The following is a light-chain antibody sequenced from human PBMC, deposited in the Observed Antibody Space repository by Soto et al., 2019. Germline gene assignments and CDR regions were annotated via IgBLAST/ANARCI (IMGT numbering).Light chain of an antibody. CDR2: AAS. Sequence: DIQMTQSPSFVSASVGDRVTITCRARQDIRNSLAWYQQRPGEAPKALSYAASTLQSGVPTRFSGGVSGTDFALTISSLQPEDFATYLCQKARAFPWAFGQGTKVEMK. CDR1: QDIRNS. CDR3: QKARAFPWA. J-gene: IGKJ1*01. V-gene: IGKV1-12*01.